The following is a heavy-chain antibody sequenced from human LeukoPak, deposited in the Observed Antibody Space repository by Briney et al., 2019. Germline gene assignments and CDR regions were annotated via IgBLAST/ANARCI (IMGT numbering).Heavy chain of an antibody. J-gene: IGHJ4*02. CDR2: ISVYNANT. Sequence: ASVKVSCKASGYTFTTYGLGWVRQAPGQGLDWMGWISVYNANTNYAQRLQDRVTMTTDTSTSTAYMELRSLRSDDTAVYYCARIPSIRFLEWLYYFDYWGQGTLVTVSS. D-gene: IGHD3-3*01. V-gene: IGHV1-18*01. CDR1: GYTFTTYG. CDR3: ARIPSIRFLEWLYYFDY.